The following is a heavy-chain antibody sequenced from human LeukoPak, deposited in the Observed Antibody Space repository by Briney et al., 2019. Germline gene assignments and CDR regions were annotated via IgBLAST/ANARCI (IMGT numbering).Heavy chain of an antibody. CDR3: ARGVRRSSSWRPYFDY. CDR1: GYSISSGYY. V-gene: IGHV4-38-2*02. CDR2: IYHSGST. Sequence: PSETLSLTCTVSGYSISSGYYWGWIRQPPGKGLEWIGSIYHSGSTYYNPSLKSRVTISVDTSKNQFSLKLSSVTAADTAVYYCARGVRRSSSWRPYFDYWGQGALVTVSS. J-gene: IGHJ4*02. D-gene: IGHD6-13*01.